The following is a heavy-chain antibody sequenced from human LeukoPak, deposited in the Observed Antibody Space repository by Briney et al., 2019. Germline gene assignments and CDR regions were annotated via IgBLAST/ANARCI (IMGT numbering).Heavy chain of an antibody. CDR2: IYYSGST. J-gene: IGHJ4*02. CDR1: GGSISSYY. D-gene: IGHD3-22*01. CDR3: ARHGGDWYYYDSSGYFDY. Sequence: SETLSLTCTVSGGSISSYYWSWIRQPPGKGLEWIGYIYYSGSTNYNPSLKSRVTISVDTSKNQFSLKLSSVTAADTAVYYCARHGGDWYYYDSSGYFDYWGQGTLVTVSS. V-gene: IGHV4-59*08.